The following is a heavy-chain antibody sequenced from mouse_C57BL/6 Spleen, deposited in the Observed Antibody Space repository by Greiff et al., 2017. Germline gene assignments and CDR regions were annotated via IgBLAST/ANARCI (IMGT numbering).Heavy chain of an antibody. V-gene: IGHV1-80*01. CDR1: GYAFSSYW. CDR2: IYPGDGDT. Sequence: QVQLKESGAELVKPGASVKISCKASGYAFSSYWMNWVKQRPGKGLEWIGQIYPGDGDTNYNGKFKGKATLTADKSSSTAYMQLSSLTSEDSAVYFCARRTGSSYYYAMDYCGQGTSVTVSS. CDR3: ARRTGSSYYYAMDY. J-gene: IGHJ4*01.